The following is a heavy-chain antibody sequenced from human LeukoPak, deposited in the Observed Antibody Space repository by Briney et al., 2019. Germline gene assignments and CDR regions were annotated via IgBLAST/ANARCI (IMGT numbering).Heavy chain of an antibody. J-gene: IGHJ6*03. Sequence: GSLRLSCAASGFTFSSYWMSWVRQAPGKGLERVANIKLDGSEKYYVDSVKGRFTISRDNAKNSLYLQMNSLGPEDTAVYYCARDPYSGNYGNYYYYYMDVWGKGTTVTISS. V-gene: IGHV3-7*01. CDR3: ARDPYSGNYGNYYYYYMDV. CDR1: GFTFSSYW. D-gene: IGHD1-26*01. CDR2: IKLDGSEK.